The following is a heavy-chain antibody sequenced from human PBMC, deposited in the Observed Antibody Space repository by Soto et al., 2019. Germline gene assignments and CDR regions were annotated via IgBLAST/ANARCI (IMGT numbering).Heavy chain of an antibody. Sequence: ASVKVSCKASGGTFSSYTISWVRQAPGQGLEWMGRIIPILGIANYAQKFQGRVTITADKSTSTAYMELSSLRSEDTAVYYCARGPYYGSGSYPLVWFDPWGQGTLVTVSS. CDR2: IIPILGIA. CDR3: ARGPYYGSGSYPLVWFDP. J-gene: IGHJ5*02. D-gene: IGHD3-10*01. V-gene: IGHV1-69*02. CDR1: GGTFSSYT.